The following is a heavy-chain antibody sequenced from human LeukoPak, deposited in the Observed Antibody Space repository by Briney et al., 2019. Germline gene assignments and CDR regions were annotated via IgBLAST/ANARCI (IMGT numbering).Heavy chain of an antibody. J-gene: IGHJ4*02. V-gene: IGHV1-18*01. D-gene: IGHD1-26*01. CDR2: ISAYNGNT. Sequence: ASVKVSCKASGYTFTSYGISWVRQAPGQGLEWMGWISAYNGNTNYAQKLQGRVTMTTDTSTSTAYMELRSLRPEDAAVYYCARDSGSGNNDYWGQGTLVTVSS. CDR3: ARDSGSGNNDY. CDR1: GYTFTSYG.